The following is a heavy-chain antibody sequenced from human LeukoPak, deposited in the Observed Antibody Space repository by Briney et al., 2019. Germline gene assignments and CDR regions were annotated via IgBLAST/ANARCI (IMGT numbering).Heavy chain of an antibody. CDR3: AREELGLGAFDI. D-gene: IGHD1-7*01. V-gene: IGHV4-30-2*01. CDR1: GGSISSGGYS. CDR2: IYHSGST. J-gene: IGHJ3*02. Sequence: SETLSLTCAVSGGSISSGGYSWSWIRQPPGKGLEWIGNIYHSGSTYYNPSLKSRVIISVDRSKSQFSLNLSSVAAADTAVYYCAREELGLGAFDIWGQGTMVTVSS.